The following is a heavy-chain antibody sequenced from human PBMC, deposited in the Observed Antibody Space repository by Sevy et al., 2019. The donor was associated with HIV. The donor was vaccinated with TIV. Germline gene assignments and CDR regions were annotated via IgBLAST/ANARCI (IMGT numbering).Heavy chain of an antibody. CDR3: ARGRKTTEEWLEELDYYYGLDV. Sequence: GGSLRLSCAASGFSFTTSDMHWVRQAPGKGLEWVAYVRNDGSNKYYADSVRDRFTISRDSPKNTLYLQMNSLRDEDTASYYCARGRKTTEEWLEELDYYYGLDVWGQGTTVTVSS. CDR2: VRNDGSNK. V-gene: IGHV3-30*02. CDR1: GFSFTTSD. J-gene: IGHJ6*02. D-gene: IGHD1-1*01.